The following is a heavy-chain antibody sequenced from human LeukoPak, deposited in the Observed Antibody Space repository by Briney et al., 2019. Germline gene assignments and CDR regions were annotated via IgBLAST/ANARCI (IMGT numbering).Heavy chain of an antibody. J-gene: IGHJ4*02. V-gene: IGHV3-7*01. CDR3: ARGRGAY. CDR1: GFTFSTYW. Sequence: PGGSLSLSCAASGFTFSTYWMNWVRQAPGMGLECVASINQDRSEKYYVDSVKGRFTISRDNAKKSVYLQMNSLRAADTAVYYCARGRGAYWSQGTLVTVSS. CDR2: INQDRSEK. D-gene: IGHD4/OR15-4a*01.